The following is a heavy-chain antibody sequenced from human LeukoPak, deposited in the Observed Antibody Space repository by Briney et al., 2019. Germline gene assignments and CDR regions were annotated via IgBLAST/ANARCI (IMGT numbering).Heavy chain of an antibody. CDR2: IIPIFVTA. J-gene: IGHJ4*02. D-gene: IGHD5-18*01. CDR1: RGTFSSYA. V-gene: IGHV1-69*15. Sequence: ASVKVSCQASRGTFSSYAISWVGQAPGQGREWMGRIIPIFVTADYALQFQGRVTTPPADSPGTASIVLKSLRSEDTAVYSCARDRIQLWFSRPCYFDYWGQGTLVTVSS. CDR3: ARDRIQLWFSRPCYFDY.